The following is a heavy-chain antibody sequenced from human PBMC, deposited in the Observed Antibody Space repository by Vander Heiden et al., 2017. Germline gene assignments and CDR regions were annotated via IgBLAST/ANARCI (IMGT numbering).Heavy chain of an antibody. Sequence: QVQLQQSGPGLVKPSQTLSLTCAISGDSVSSTSAAWNWIRQSPSRGLEWLGRTYYRSKWYNDYAVSVESRITINPDTSKSQFSLHLTSVTPEDTAVYYCAREVAFCAGDCYSASFDFWGQGTLVTVSS. D-gene: IGHD2-21*02. CDR1: GDSVSSTSAA. V-gene: IGHV6-1*01. CDR3: AREVAFCAGDCYSASFDF. J-gene: IGHJ4*02. CDR2: TYYRSKWYN.